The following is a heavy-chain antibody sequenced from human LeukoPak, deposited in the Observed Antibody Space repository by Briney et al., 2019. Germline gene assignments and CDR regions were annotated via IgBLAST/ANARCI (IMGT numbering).Heavy chain of an antibody. Sequence: PGRSLRLSCAASGFTFSSNYMSWVRQAPGKGLEWVSVIFSGGSTYYADSVKGRFTISRDDSKNTVYLQMNSLRAEDTSVYFCARGGESSGYYYADYWGQGTLVTVSS. CDR3: ARGGESSGYYYADY. J-gene: IGHJ4*02. D-gene: IGHD3-22*01. CDR1: GFTFSSNY. V-gene: IGHV3-66*01. CDR2: IFSGGST.